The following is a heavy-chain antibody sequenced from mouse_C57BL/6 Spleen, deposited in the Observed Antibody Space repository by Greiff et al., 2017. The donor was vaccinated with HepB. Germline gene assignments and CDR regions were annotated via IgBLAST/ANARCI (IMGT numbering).Heavy chain of an antibody. CDR3: ASEDYDYDVGAMDY. J-gene: IGHJ4*01. Sequence: EVQLQESGPELVKPGDSVKISCKASGYSFTGYFMNWVMPSHGKSLEWIGRINPYNGDTFYNQKFKGKATLTVDKSSSTAHMELRSLTSEDSAVYYCASEDYDYDVGAMDYWGQGTSVTVSS. V-gene: IGHV1-20*01. D-gene: IGHD2-4*01. CDR2: INPYNGDT. CDR1: GYSFTGYF.